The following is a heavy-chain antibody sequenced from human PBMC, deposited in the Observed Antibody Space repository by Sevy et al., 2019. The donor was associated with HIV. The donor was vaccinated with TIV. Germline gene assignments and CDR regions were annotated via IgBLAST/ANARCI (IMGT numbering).Heavy chain of an antibody. CDR3: ARAYYYDSSGYYNTHYYYYGMDV. Sequence: ASVKVSCKASGYTFTSYDINWVRQATGQGLEWMGWMNPNSGNTGYAQKFQGRVTMTRNTSISKAYMELSSLRSEDTAVYYCARAYYYDSSGYYNTHYYYYGMDVWGQGTTVTVSS. CDR1: GYTFTSYD. CDR2: MNPNSGNT. V-gene: IGHV1-8*01. D-gene: IGHD3-22*01. J-gene: IGHJ6*02.